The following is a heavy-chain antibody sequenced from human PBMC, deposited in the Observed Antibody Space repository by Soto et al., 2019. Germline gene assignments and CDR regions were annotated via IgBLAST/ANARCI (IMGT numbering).Heavy chain of an antibody. D-gene: IGHD6-13*01. CDR3: ARGGYSYGHGYSSSWYGALGY. CDR1: GGSFSGYY. Sequence: PSETLSLTCALYGGSFSGYYWSWIRQPPGKGLEWIGEINHSGSTNYNPSLKSRVTISVDTSRNQFSLKLSSVTAADTAVYYCARGGYSYGHGYSSSWYGALGYWGQGTLVTVSS. V-gene: IGHV4-34*01. CDR2: INHSGST. J-gene: IGHJ4*02.